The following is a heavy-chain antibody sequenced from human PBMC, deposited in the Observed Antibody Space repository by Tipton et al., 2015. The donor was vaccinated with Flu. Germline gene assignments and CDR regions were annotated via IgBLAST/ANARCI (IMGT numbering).Heavy chain of an antibody. V-gene: IGHV4-39*01. J-gene: IGHJ6*02. CDR1: GASVSTSDHY. D-gene: IGHD5-12*01. Sequence: TLSLTCTVSGASVSTSDHYWSWIRQPPGKGLEWIGTMFYGGRTYYNPSLKSRVTLSEHPSKNQFSLKLSSVTAADTAVYYCARRRFSGYDYLNFFYYYGLDVWGQGTTVIVSS. CDR3: ARRRFSGYDYLNFFYYYGLDV. CDR2: MFYGGRT.